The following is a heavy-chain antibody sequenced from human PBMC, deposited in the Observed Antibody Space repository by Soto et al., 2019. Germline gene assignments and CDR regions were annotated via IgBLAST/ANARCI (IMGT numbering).Heavy chain of an antibody. CDR2: TYYRSKWYN. V-gene: IGHV6-1*01. D-gene: IGHD3-3*01. Sequence: PSETLSLTCAISGDSVSSNSAAWNWIRQSPSRGLEWLGRTYYRSKWYNDYAVSVKSRITINPDTSKNQFSLQLNSVTPEDTAVYYCARDLGYDFWSGTYDGMDVWGQGTTVTVSS. CDR3: ARDLGYDFWSGTYDGMDV. CDR1: GDSVSSNSAA. J-gene: IGHJ6*02.